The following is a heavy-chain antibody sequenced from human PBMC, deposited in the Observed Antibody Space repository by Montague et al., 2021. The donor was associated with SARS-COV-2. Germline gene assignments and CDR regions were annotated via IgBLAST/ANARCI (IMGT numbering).Heavy chain of an antibody. D-gene: IGHD2-8*02. J-gene: IGHJ5*02. Sequence: SETLSLTCTVSGGSVSSSGYYWGWIRQPPGKGLEWIGSIYFSGSSYYNPSLKSRVSISVDTSKNQFSLRLSSVTSADTAVYYCARHRRGGLVVCAPNWFDPWGQGTLVTVSS. CDR2: IYFSGSS. V-gene: IGHV4-39*01. CDR3: ARHRRGGLVVCAPNWFDP. CDR1: GGSVSSSGYY.